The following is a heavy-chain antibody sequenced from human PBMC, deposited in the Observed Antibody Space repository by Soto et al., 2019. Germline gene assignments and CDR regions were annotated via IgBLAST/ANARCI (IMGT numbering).Heavy chain of an antibody. CDR2: ISSVGGST. Sequence: GGSLRLSCAGSGFTFSSYAMSWVRQAPGKGLDWVSAISSVGGSTYYADSVKGRFIISRDNSENTLYLQVNSLRAEDTAIYYCTKDREFTYYDLWSGYYAFDSWGQGTLVTVSS. J-gene: IGHJ4*02. V-gene: IGHV3-23*01. CDR1: GFTFSSYA. CDR3: TKDREFTYYDLWSGYYAFDS. D-gene: IGHD3-3*01.